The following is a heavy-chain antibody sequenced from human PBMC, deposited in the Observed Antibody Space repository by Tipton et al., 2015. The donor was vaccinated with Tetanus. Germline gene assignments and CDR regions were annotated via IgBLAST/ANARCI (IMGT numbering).Heavy chain of an antibody. V-gene: IGHV4-34*01. D-gene: IGHD3-3*01. Sequence: LRLSCAASGFIVTPKYMNWVRQTPGKGLEWIGEVNQSGSTKYNPSFNSRAAISVDTSKSQFSLRVRPVTAADTAVYYCARGRTMSGVVAPFDLWGQGTQVTVSS. CDR1: GFIVTPKY. J-gene: IGHJ4*02. CDR3: ARGRTMSGVVAPFDL. CDR2: VNQSGST.